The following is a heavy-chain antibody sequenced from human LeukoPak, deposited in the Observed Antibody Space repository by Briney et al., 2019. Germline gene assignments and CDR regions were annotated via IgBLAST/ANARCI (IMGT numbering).Heavy chain of an antibody. CDR3: ARAPYCGGDCYPHYFDY. CDR2: IIPIFGTA. J-gene: IGHJ4*02. V-gene: IGHV1-69*05. Sequence: ASVKVSCKASGGTFSSYAISWVRQAPGQGLEWMGGIIPIFGTANYAQKFQGRVTITTDESTSTAYMELSSLRSEGTAVYYCARAPYCGGDCYPHYFDYWGQGTLVTVSS. CDR1: GGTFSSYA. D-gene: IGHD2-21*02.